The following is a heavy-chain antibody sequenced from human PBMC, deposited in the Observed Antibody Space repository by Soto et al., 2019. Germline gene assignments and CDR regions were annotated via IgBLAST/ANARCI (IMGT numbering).Heavy chain of an antibody. J-gene: IGHJ4*02. Sequence: QLQLQESGPGLVKLSETLSLTCAVSGGSISSSSYYWGWIRQPPGKVLEWFGSIYYSGSTYYTPSLPSRAAISADTSKIQFSLKLNAVTAADTAVYYCARRTVNIRTFYSGLKTHCFDYWGQGTLVTVSS. D-gene: IGHD6-19*01. CDR2: IYYSGST. CDR3: ARRTVNIRTFYSGLKTHCFDY. V-gene: IGHV4-39*01. CDR1: GGSISSSSYY.